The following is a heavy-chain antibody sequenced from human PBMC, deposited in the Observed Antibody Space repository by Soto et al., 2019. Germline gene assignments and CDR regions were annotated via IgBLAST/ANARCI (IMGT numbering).Heavy chain of an antibody. CDR2: IYYSGST. V-gene: IGHV4-59*01. J-gene: IGHJ3*02. CDR1: GGSISSYY. CDR3: ARGGKGYDFWTAPYDAFHI. Sequence: PSETLSLTCTVSGGSISSYYWSWIRQPPGKGLEWIGYIYYSGSTNYNPSLKSRVTISVDTSKNQFSLKLSSVTAADTAVYYCARGGKGYDFWTAPYDAFHIWGQGTMATVSS. D-gene: IGHD3-3*01.